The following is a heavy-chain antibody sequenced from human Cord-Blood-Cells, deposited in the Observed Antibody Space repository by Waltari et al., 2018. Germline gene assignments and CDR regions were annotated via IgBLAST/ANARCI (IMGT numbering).Heavy chain of an antibody. CDR1: GYTFTRYD. CDR2: MNPNSGNT. Sequence: QVQLVQSGAEVKKPGAPVKVSCKASGYTFTRYDINWVRQATGQGLEWMGWMNPNSGNTGYAQKFQGRVTMTRNTSISTAYMELSSLRSEDTAVYYCAIGSYLASLAEYFQHWGQGTLVTVSS. V-gene: IGHV1-8*01. CDR3: AIGSYLASLAEYFQH. J-gene: IGHJ1*01. D-gene: IGHD1-26*01.